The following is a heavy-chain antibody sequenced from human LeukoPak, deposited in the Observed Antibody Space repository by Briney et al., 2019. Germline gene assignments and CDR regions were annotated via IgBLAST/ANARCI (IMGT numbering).Heavy chain of an antibody. V-gene: IGHV3-11*06. J-gene: IGHJ3*02. Sequence: GGSLRLSCAASGFTFSDSYMTWIRQAPGKELELLSYISGSASDVNYIDSVKGRFTISRDNAKNSLYLQMNSLRAEDTAVYYCARADYDFWSGYYTDAFDIWGQGTMVTVSS. CDR3: ARADYDFWSGYYTDAFDI. D-gene: IGHD3-3*01. CDR2: ISGSASDV. CDR1: GFTFSDSY.